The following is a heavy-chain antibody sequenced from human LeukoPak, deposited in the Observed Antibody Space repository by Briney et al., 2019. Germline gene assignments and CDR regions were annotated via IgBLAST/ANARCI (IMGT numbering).Heavy chain of an antibody. D-gene: IGHD6-19*01. CDR1: ADSISSSHYY. J-gene: IGHJ4*02. CDR2: FYYSGST. Sequence: SETLSLTCTVSADSISSSHYYWGWIRQPPGKGLEWIANFYYSGSTYYNPSLKSRVTISVDTSKNQFSLKLNSLTAADTAVYYCARGWEQWPFGDYWGQGTLVTVSS. CDR3: ARGWEQWPFGDY. V-gene: IGHV4-39*02.